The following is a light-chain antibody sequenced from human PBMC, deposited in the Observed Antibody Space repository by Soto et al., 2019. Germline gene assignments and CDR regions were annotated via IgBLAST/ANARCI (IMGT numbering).Light chain of an antibody. Sequence: DIQMTQSLSSLSASVGDRVTITCRASQSISSYLNWYQQKPGKAPKLLIYAASSLQSGVPSRFSGSGSGTDFTLTISSLQPEDFATYYCQQSYSTHTFGGGTKVEIK. V-gene: IGKV1-39*01. CDR2: AAS. CDR3: QQSYSTHT. CDR1: QSISSY. J-gene: IGKJ4*01.